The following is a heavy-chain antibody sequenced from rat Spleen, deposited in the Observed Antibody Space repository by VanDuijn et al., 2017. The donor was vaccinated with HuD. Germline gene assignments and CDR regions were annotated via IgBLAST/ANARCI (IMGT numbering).Heavy chain of an antibody. V-gene: IGHV4-2*01. CDR2: INKDSRTI. D-gene: IGHD4-3*01. Sequence: EVKLVESGGGLVQPGRSLKLSCVASGFNFNDYWMGWVRQAPGKGLEWIGEINKDSRTIKYNPSLKDKFTVSRDNAQKTLYLQMSKLESEDTAIYYCARERFGVEGWGQGVMVTVSS. J-gene: IGHJ2*01. CDR1: GFNFNDYW. CDR3: ARERFGVEG.